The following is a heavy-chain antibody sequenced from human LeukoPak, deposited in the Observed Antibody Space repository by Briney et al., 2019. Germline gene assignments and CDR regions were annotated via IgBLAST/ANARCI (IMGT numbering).Heavy chain of an antibody. J-gene: IGHJ4*02. Sequence: GGSLRLSCAASGFTFSTYAMSWVRQAPGKGLEWVSAISGSGGSTFYADSVKGRFTISRDNSKKTLFLQMNSLRADDTAVYYCVTYSSGVPFFDYWGQGTLVTVSS. CDR2: ISGSGGST. V-gene: IGHV3-23*01. D-gene: IGHD3-22*01. CDR1: GFTFSTYA. CDR3: VTYSSGVPFFDY.